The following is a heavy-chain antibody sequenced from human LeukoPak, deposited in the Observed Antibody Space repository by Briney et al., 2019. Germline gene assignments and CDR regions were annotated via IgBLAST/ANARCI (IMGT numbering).Heavy chain of an antibody. Sequence: ESGPTLVNPTQTLTLTCTVSGFSLTTSGVGVGWIRQPPGKALEWLALIYSDDDKRYSPSLQSRLTITKDNPKNQVVLTMSNVDPVDTGTYYCAHRLWVRGSGYYSAFDVWGQGTLVTVSS. CDR1: GFSLTTSGVG. D-gene: IGHD3-10*01. CDR2: IYSDDDK. J-gene: IGHJ3*01. CDR3: AHRLWVRGSGYYSAFDV. V-gene: IGHV2-5*02.